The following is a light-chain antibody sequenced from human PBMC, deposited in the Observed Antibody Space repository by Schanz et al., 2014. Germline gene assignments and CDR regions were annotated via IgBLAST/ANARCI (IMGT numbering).Light chain of an antibody. V-gene: IGLV7-43*01. J-gene: IGLJ7*01. CDR2: DTS. CDR1: TGAVTSDHY. CDR3: LLYYGGAAV. Sequence: QAVVTQEPSLTVSPGGTVTLTCASSTGAVTSDHYPYWFQQKPGQAPRTLIYDTSNKHSWTPARFSGSLLGGKAALTLSGVQPEDEAEYYCLLYYGGAAVFGGGTQLTVL.